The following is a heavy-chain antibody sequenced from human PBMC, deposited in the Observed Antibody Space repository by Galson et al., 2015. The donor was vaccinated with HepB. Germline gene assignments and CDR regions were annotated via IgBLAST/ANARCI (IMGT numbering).Heavy chain of an antibody. J-gene: IGHJ4*02. V-gene: IGHV2-70*01. Sequence: PALVKPTQTLTLTCTFSGFSLSTSGMCVSWIRRPPGKALEWLALIDWDDDKYYSTSLKTRLTISKDTSKNQVVLTMTNMDPVDTATYYCARIIGGRPENPFDYWGQGTLVTVSS. CDR1: GFSLSTSGMC. CDR2: IDWDDDK. D-gene: IGHD2-15*01. CDR3: ARIIGGRPENPFDY.